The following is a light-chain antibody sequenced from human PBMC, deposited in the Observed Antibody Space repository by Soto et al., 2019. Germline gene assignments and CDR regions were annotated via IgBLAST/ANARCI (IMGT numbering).Light chain of an antibody. CDR3: QQYNGLPTWT. CDR1: QNINIW. J-gene: IGKJ1*01. CDR2: KAS. Sequence: DLQMTQSPSTLSASVGDRVTITCRASQNINIWLAWYQQKPGTAPKLLIYKASTLESGVPSRFSGNGSGTDFTLTISSLQPDDSATYYCQQYNGLPTWTFGQGTKVDI. V-gene: IGKV1-5*03.